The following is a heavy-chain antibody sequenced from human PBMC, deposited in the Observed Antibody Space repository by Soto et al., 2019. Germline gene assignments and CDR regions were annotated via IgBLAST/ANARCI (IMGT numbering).Heavy chain of an antibody. Sequence: SETLSLTCTVSGGSISSGDYYWSWIRQPPGKGLEWIGYIYYSGSTYYNPSLKSRVTISVDTSKNQFSLKLSSVTAADTAVYYCVRKDIVLVPASTDLDVWGQGTTVTVSS. D-gene: IGHD2-2*01. J-gene: IGHJ6*02. CDR2: IYYSGST. V-gene: IGHV4-30-4*01. CDR1: GGSISSGDYY. CDR3: VRKDIVLVPASTDLDV.